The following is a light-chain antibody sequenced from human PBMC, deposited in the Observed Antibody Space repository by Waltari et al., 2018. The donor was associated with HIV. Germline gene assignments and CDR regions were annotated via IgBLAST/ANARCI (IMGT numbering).Light chain of an antibody. J-gene: IGKJ1*01. V-gene: IGKV1-39*01. CDR1: QTIGTY. CDR3: QQSSSALWT. CDR2: TAS. Sequence: DIQMTQSPSSLSASVGDRVTITCRASQTIGTYLNWNQQRPGKAPNLLIHTASGLQSGVPSRFRGSGSGTDFTLTISSLQPEDFATYYCQQSSSALWTFGQGTKVEIK.